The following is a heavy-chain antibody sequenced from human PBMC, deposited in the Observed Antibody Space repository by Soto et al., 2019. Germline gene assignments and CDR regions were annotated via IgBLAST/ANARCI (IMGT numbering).Heavy chain of an antibody. CDR3: ARDTGDGTFDF. V-gene: IGHV3-64*04. CDR1: GFTFRNYA. D-gene: IGHD7-27*01. Sequence: PGGSLRLSCSASGFTFRNYAMHWVRQAPGKGLEYVSAISNNGGSTYYADSGKGRFTISRDNSASTAYMELTSLRSEDTAVYYCARDTGDGTFDFWGQGTLVTVSS. CDR2: ISNNGGST. J-gene: IGHJ4*02.